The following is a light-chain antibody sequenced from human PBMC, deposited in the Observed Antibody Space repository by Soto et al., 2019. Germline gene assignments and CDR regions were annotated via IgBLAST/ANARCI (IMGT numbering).Light chain of an antibody. J-gene: IGKJ1*01. CDR2: KAS. CDR3: QQYNSYWT. Sequence: DIQMTQSPSTLSASLGDRVTIPCRASQSISSWLAWYQQKPGKAPKLRIYKASSLESGVPSRFSGSGSGTEFTLTISSLQPDDFATYYCQQYNSYWTFGQGTKVDIK. CDR1: QSISSW. V-gene: IGKV1-5*03.